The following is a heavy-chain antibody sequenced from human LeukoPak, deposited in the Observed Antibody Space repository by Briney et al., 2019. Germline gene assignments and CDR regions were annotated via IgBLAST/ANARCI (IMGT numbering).Heavy chain of an antibody. Sequence: GGSLRLSCAASGFIFGNYAMSWVHQAPGKGLEWVSVISGSGVTIDYADSVMGRFTISRDNSKNTLYLQLDSLRAEDTAVYFCAKGLWGAYYYGMDVWGQGTTVTVSS. CDR1: GFIFGNYA. J-gene: IGHJ6*02. CDR3: AKGLWGAYYYGMDV. D-gene: IGHD3-16*01. V-gene: IGHV3-23*01. CDR2: ISGSGVTI.